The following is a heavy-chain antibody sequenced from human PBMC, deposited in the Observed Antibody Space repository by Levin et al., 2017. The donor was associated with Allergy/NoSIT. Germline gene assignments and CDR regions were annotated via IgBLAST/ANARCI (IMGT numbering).Heavy chain of an antibody. CDR3: ARLLGVAGDFDY. V-gene: IGHV4-39*07. CDR1: GGSISSSSYY. Sequence: SETLSLTCTVFGGSISSSSYYWVWIRQPPGKGLEWIASIFHSGTTYYNPSLKSRVSISVDTSKNQFSLKLSSVTAADTAVYYCARLLGVAGDFDYWGQGTLVTVSS. CDR2: IFHSGTT. D-gene: IGHD6-19*01. J-gene: IGHJ4*02.